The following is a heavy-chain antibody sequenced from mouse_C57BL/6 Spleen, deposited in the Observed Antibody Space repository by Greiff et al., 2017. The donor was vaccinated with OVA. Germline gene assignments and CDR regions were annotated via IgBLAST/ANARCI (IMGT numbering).Heavy chain of an antibody. D-gene: IGHD2-5*01. Sequence: QVQLQQSGAELVKPGASVKISCKASGYAFSSYWMNWVKQRPGKGLEWIGQIYPGDGDTNYNGKFKGKATLTADKSSSTAYMQRSSLTSEDSAVYFGARSGYSNLYAMDYWGQGTSVTVSS. J-gene: IGHJ4*01. CDR2: IYPGDGDT. CDR3: ARSGYSNLYAMDY. V-gene: IGHV1-80*01. CDR1: GYAFSSYW.